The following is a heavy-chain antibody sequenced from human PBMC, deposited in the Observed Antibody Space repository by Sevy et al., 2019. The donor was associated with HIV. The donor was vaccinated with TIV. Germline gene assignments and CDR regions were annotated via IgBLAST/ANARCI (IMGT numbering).Heavy chain of an antibody. J-gene: IGHJ4*02. D-gene: IGHD6-19*01. CDR3: AGESAWGWGYS. Sequence: SETLSLTCTVSGGSITSLYWNWIRQPPGKGLEWIANIYYNGHINYNPSLKSRVTLSLDTSKNQFSLRLSSVTAADTAMYYCAGESAWGWGYSWGQGTLVTVSS. CDR2: IYYNGHI. CDR1: GGSITSLY. V-gene: IGHV4-59*08.